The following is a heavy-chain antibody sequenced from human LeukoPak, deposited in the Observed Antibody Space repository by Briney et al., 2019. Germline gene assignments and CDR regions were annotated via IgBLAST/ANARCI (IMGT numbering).Heavy chain of an antibody. Sequence: GASVKVSCKASGYTFFDYYLYWVRQAPGQGLEWMGWLNPRSGATNYAQKFQARVTMTRYTSINTASRELCRLRSDDTTTYYCARDHRRGSTGYDMPADWGQGTLVTVSS. CDR3: ARDHRRGSTGYDMPAD. CDR1: GYTFFDYY. D-gene: IGHD5-12*01. CDR2: LNPRSGAT. J-gene: IGHJ4*02. V-gene: IGHV1-2*02.